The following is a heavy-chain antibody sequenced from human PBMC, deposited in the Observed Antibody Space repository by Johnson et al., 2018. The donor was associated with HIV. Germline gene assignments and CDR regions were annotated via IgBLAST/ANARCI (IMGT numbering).Heavy chain of an antibody. CDR2: ISWNSGSI. Sequence: VQLVESGGGLVQPGRSLRLSCAASGFTFDDYAMHWVRQAPGKGLEWVSGISWNSGSIGYADSVKGRFTISRDNAKNSLYLQMNSLRVEDTAFYYCARDRRGQFLEWLSRWGAFEIWGQGTMVTVSS. CDR1: GFTFDDYA. CDR3: ARDRRGQFLEWLSRWGAFEI. V-gene: IGHV3-9*01. J-gene: IGHJ3*02. D-gene: IGHD3-3*01.